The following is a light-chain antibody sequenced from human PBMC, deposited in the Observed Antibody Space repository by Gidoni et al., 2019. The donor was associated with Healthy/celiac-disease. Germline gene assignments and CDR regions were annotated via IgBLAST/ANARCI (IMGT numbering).Light chain of an antibody. V-gene: IGKV1-39*01. CDR3: QQSYSTPLT. CDR1: QSISSY. J-gene: IGKJ4*01. Sequence: DIQMTQSPSSLSASVGDRVTITCRASQSISSYLNWYQQKPGKAPKLLIYAASSLQSGVPSRFSGSGSGTEFTLTISSLQPEDFATYYCQQSYSTPLTCGGXTKVEIK. CDR2: AAS.